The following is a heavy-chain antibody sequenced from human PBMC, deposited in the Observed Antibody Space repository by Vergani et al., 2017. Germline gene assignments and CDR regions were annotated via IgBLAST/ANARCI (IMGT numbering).Heavy chain of an antibody. CDR2: TRDKANSYTT. CDR1: GFTFSDHY. J-gene: IGHJ4*02. CDR3: ANSPGGGIAVAANYFDY. Sequence: EVQLVESGGGLVQPGGSLRLSCAASGFTFSDHYMDWVRQAPGKGLEWVGRTRDKANSYTTEYAASVKGRFTISRDDSKNSRYLQMNSLKTEDTAVYYCANSPGGGIAVAANYFDYWGQGTLVTVSS. D-gene: IGHD6-19*01. V-gene: IGHV3-72*01.